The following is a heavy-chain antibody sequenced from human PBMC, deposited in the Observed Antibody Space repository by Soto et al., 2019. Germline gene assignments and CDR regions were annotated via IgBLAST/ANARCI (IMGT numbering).Heavy chain of an antibody. CDR3: ARGFGSGTSNLFDL. D-gene: IGHD3-10*01. CDR2: IYHSGST. CDR1: GYSISSGYY. J-gene: IGHJ5*02. Sequence: RSLTCAVSGYSISSGYYWDWIRQPPGKGLEWIGSIYHSGSTYYNVSLKSRVTIPVHTSKNQFSLNLSSVTAADTAVYYCARGFGSGTSNLFDLWGQGALVTVPS. V-gene: IGHV4-38-2*01.